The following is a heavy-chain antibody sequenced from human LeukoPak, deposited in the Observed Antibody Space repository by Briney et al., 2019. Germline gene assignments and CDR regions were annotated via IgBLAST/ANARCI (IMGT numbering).Heavy chain of an antibody. J-gene: IGHJ4*02. V-gene: IGHV1-69*13. CDR3: ASLYCSGGSCYFDY. CDR2: IIPIFGTA. CDR1: GGTFSSYA. Sequence: ASVKVSCKASGGTFSSYAISWVRQALGQGLEWMGGIIPIFGTANYAQKFQGRVTITADESTSTAYMELSSLRSEDTAVYYCASLYCSGGSCYFDYWGQGTLVTVSS. D-gene: IGHD2-15*01.